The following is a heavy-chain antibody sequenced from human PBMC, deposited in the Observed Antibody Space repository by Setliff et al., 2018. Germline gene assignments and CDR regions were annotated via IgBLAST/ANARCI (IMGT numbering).Heavy chain of an antibody. CDR3: AREQWLDPPGYYYMDV. J-gene: IGHJ6*03. V-gene: IGHV4-61*01. CDR1: GGSVSSGSYY. D-gene: IGHD6-19*01. Sequence: PSETLSLTCTVSGGSVSSGSYYWSWIRQPPGKGLEWIGHIYIGGSANYNPSLKSRVTMSIDTSKNQFSLKLNSVTAADMAVYYCAREQWLDPPGYYYMDVWAKGTTVTVSS. CDR2: IYIGGSA.